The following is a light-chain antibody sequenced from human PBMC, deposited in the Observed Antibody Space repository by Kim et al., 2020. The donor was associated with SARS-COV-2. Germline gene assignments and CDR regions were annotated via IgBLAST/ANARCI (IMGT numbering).Light chain of an antibody. V-gene: IGKV3-11*01. J-gene: IGKJ4*01. CDR3: QQTTDWPPLT. CDR1: QSVSGD. Sequence: LSPGDRATLSCRASQSVSGDLAWYQQRSGQAPRLLIYDASKRATGVPGRFSGSGSETDFTLTISRLEPEDFAVYYCQQTTDWPPLTFGGGTKVDI. CDR2: DAS.